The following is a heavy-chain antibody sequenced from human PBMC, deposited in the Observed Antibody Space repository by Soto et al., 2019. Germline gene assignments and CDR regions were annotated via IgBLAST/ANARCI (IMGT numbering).Heavy chain of an antibody. CDR3: ARDHPHSYGAYYFDD. V-gene: IGHV4-59*12. J-gene: IGHJ4*02. CDR2: IYYSAST. D-gene: IGHD5-18*01. CDR1: GGSISSYY. Sequence: PSKTLFLTCTVSGGSISSYYWSWIRQPPWKGLEWIGYIYYSASTNYNPSLKSRVTISVDTSKNQFSLKLSSVTAADTAVYYCARDHPHSYGAYYFDDGVQGTPVNV.